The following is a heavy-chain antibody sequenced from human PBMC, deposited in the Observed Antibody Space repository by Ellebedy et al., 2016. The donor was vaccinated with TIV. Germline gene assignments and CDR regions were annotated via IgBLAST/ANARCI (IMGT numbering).Heavy chain of an antibody. J-gene: IGHJ5*02. CDR1: EFTFSSYG. CDR3: AKGDYSSSRNWFDP. V-gene: IGHV3-30*18. D-gene: IGHD6-13*01. CDR2: ISYDGSNK. Sequence: GGSLRLSXAASEFTFSSYGMHWVRQAPGKGLEWVAVISYDGSNKDYTDSVKGRFTISRDNSKNTLYLQMSSLRPEDTAVYYCAKGDYSSSRNWFDPWGQGTLVTVSS.